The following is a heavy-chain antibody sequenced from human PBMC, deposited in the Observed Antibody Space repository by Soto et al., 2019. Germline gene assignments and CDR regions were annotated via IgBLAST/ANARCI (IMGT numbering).Heavy chain of an antibody. Sequence: QVQLVQSGAEVKKPGSSVKVSCKASGGTFSSYAISWVRQAPGQGLEWMGGIIPIFGTANYAQKFQGRVTITADESTSTAYMELSSLISEDTAVHYCACDYYDSSGYYPPFDYWGQGTLVTVSS. CDR2: IIPIFGTA. J-gene: IGHJ4*02. CDR1: GGTFSSYA. V-gene: IGHV1-69*12. D-gene: IGHD3-22*01. CDR3: ACDYYDSSGYYPPFDY.